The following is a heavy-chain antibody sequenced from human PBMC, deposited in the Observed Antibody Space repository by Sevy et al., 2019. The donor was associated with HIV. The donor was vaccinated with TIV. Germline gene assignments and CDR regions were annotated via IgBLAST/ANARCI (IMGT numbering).Heavy chain of an antibody. D-gene: IGHD3-10*01. V-gene: IGHV1-2*02. Sequence: ASVKVSCKASGYTFTGYYMHWVRQAPGQGLEWMGWINPNSGGTNYAQKFQGRVTMTRYTSISTAYMEQSRLGSDDTAEYYCAREGRFLAFDIWGQGTMVTVSS. CDR3: AREGRFLAFDI. J-gene: IGHJ3*02. CDR1: GYTFTGYY. CDR2: INPNSGGT.